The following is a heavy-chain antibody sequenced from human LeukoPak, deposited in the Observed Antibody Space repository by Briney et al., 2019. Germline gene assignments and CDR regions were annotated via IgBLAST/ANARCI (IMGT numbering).Heavy chain of an antibody. Sequence: GGSLRLSCAASGFTFSSYGMHWVRQAPGKGLEWVAVIWYDGSNKYYADSVKGRFTISRDNSKNTLYLQMNSLRAEDTAVYYCAREQGYSGYDDSGYYYGMDVWGQGTMVTVSS. J-gene: IGHJ6*02. CDR1: GFTFSSYG. V-gene: IGHV3-33*01. D-gene: IGHD5-12*01. CDR3: AREQGYSGYDDSGYYYGMDV. CDR2: IWYDGSNK.